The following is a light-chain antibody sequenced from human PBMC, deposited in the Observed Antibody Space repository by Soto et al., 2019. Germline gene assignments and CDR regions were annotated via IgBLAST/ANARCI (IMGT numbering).Light chain of an antibody. Sequence: QSVLTQPPSVSEAPRQRVTISCSGSSSNIGNNAVNWYQQLPGKAPKLLIYYGDLLPSGVSDRFSGSKSGTSASLAISGRQSEDEADYYCAAWDDSLNGPVFGGGTKLTVL. CDR1: SSNIGNNA. J-gene: IGLJ3*02. CDR2: YGD. CDR3: AAWDDSLNGPV. V-gene: IGLV1-36*01.